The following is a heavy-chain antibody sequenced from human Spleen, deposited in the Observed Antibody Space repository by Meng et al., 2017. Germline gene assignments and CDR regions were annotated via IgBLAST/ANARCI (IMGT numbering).Heavy chain of an antibody. CDR2: LYHSGNT. Sequence: SETLSLTCSVSGDSISDYFWNWIRQPPGKGLEWIGSLYHSGNTYYNPSLKSRVTISADTSKNHFSLKLSSVTAADTAVYYCARGAVVTLIFYHAMDVWGQGTTVTVSS. V-gene: IGHV4-38-2*02. J-gene: IGHJ6*02. D-gene: IGHD2-21*02. CDR3: ARGAVVTLIFYHAMDV. CDR1: GDSISDYF.